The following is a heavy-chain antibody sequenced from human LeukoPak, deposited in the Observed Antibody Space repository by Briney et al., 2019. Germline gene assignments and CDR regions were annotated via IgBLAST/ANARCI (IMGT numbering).Heavy chain of an antibody. V-gene: IGHV4-34*01. CDR2: INHSGST. CDR3: ARGGYCSSTSCYAERSFDY. J-gene: IGHJ4*02. CDR1: GGSISSHY. Sequence: AETLSLTCTVSGGSISSHYWSWIRQPPGKGLEWIGEINHSGSTNYNPSLKSRVTISVDTSKNQFSLKLSSVTAADTAVYYCARGGYCSSTSCYAERSFDYWGQGTLVTVSS. D-gene: IGHD2-2*01.